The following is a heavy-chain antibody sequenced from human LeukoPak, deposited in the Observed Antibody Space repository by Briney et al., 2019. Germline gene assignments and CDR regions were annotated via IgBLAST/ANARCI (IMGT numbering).Heavy chain of an antibody. Sequence: PGGSLRLSCAASGFTFSSYSMNWVRQAPGKGLEWVSYISSSSSTIYYADSVEGRFTISRDNAKNSLYLQMNSLRAEDTAVYYCARVLGMDIVVVPAAEDYWGQGTLVTVSS. CDR1: GFTFSSYS. CDR3: ARVLGMDIVVVPAAEDY. V-gene: IGHV3-48*01. J-gene: IGHJ4*02. D-gene: IGHD2-2*03. CDR2: ISSSSSTI.